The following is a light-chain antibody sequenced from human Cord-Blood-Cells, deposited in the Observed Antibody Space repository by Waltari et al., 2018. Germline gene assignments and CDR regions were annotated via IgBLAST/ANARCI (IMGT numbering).Light chain of an antibody. CDR2: EGR. CDR1: SSGLGSYNL. CDR3: CSYAGSSTFVV. V-gene: IGLV2-23*01. J-gene: IGLJ2*01. Sequence: QSALTQPASVSGSPGQSITISCTGTSSGLGSYNLVSCYQQQPGKAPKLMIYEGRKRPSGVSNRVSGSKSGNTASLTIPVLQAEDEADYYCCSYAGSSTFVVFGGGTKLTVL.